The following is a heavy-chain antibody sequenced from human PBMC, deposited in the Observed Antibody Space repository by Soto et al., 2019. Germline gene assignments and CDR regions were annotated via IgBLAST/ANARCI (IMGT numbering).Heavy chain of an antibody. CDR3: ARDHKSDDWNEGMHDAFDI. CDR1: GYTFTGYY. D-gene: IGHD1-1*01. CDR2: INPNSGGT. J-gene: IGHJ3*02. V-gene: IGHV1-2*04. Sequence: GASVKVSCKASGYTFTGYYMHWVRQAPGQGLEWMGWINPNSGGTNYAQKFQGWVTMTRDTSISTAYMELSRLRSDDTAVYYCARDHKSDDWNEGMHDAFDIWGQGTMVTVSS.